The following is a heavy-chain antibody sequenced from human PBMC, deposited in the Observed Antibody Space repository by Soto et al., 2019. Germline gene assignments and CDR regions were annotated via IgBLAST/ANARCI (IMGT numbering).Heavy chain of an antibody. V-gene: IGHV5-51*01. CDR1: GYTFTDYW. J-gene: IGHJ6*02. CDR2: IYPGDSDT. D-gene: IGHD4-4*01. CDR3: ARHISNCRYYYYAMDV. Sequence: PVASLKISCKRAGYTFTDYWIGWVRQLPGKGLEWMGIIYPGDSDTRYSPSFQVHVTITVDKSTSTAYLQWNTLKASDTAMYYCARHISNCRYYYYAMDVWGQGTTVTVSS.